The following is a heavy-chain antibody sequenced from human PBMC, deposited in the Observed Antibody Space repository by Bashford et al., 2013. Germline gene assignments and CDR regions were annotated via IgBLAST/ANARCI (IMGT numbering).Heavy chain of an antibody. Sequence: SETLSLTCSVSGGSVSSGTYYWSWIRQPPGKGLEWIGYISYSGSTNFNPSLKSRVTTSLDTSQNHFSLKLSSVTAADTAVYYCARSGGTWIDKSAYYHGWFDPWGQGTLVTVLL. V-gene: IGHV4-61*01. D-gene: IGHD3-3*01. CDR3: ARSGGTWIDKSAYYHGWFDP. CDR2: ISYSGST. J-gene: IGHJ5*02. CDR1: GGSVSSGTYY.